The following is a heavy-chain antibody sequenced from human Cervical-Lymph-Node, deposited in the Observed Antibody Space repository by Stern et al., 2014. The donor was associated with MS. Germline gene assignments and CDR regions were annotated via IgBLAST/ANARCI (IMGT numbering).Heavy chain of an antibody. J-gene: IGHJ6*02. V-gene: IGHV4-61*08. CDR1: GDSVSSEDYY. Sequence: QLQLQESGPGLVRPSETLSLTCTASGDSVSSEDYYWSWIRQSPGKDLEWIGYIYYRGRPNYNPSLKSQPTIPIDTSKNKSPRKRISVTAADTAVYYCARSGYYGIDVWGQGTTVIVSS. D-gene: IGHD1-26*01. CDR3: ARSGYYGIDV. CDR2: IYYRGRP.